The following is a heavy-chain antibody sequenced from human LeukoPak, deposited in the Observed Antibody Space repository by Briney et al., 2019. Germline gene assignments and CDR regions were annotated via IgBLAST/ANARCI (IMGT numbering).Heavy chain of an antibody. V-gene: IGHV4-59*01. CDR2: IYYSGST. Sequence: PSETLSLTCTVSGGSISSYYWSWIRQPPGKGLEWIGYIYYSGSTNYNPSLKSRVTISVDTSKNQFSLKLSSVTAADTAVYYCARTELGEQQTPYFDYWGQGTLVTVSS. CDR3: ARTELGEQQTPYFDY. D-gene: IGHD6-13*01. CDR1: GGSISSYY. J-gene: IGHJ4*02.